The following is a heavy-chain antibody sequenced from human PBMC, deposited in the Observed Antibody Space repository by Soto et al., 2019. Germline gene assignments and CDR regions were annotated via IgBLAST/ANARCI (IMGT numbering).Heavy chain of an antibody. J-gene: IGHJ6*02. CDR2: INPNSGST. CDR1: GYSVTSYY. CDR3: ARAGIAYCSSTTCYLYYYVMDV. V-gene: IGHV1-46*01. D-gene: IGHD2-2*01. Sequence: VASVKVSCKASGYSVTSYYMHWVRQAPGQGLEWMGIINPNSGSTTYAQKFQGRVTMTRDTSTSTVYMELTSLTSGDTAVYYCARAGIAYCSSTTCYLYYYVMDVWGQGTTVTSP.